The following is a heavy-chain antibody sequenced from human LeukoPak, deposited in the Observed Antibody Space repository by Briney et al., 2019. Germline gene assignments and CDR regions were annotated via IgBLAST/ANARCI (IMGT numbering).Heavy chain of an antibody. D-gene: IGHD1-1*01. V-gene: IGHV1-69*05. CDR2: IIPIFGTA. Sequence: ASVKVSCKASGGTFSSYAISWVRQAPGQGLEWMGGIIPIFGTANYAQKFQGRVTITTDESTSTAYMELSSLRSEDTAVYYCASNWNDGNWFDPWGQGTLVTASS. J-gene: IGHJ5*02. CDR3: ASNWNDGNWFDP. CDR1: GGTFSSYA.